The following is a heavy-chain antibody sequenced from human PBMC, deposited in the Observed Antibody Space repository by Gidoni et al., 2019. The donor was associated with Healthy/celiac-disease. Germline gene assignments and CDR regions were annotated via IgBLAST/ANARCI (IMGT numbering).Heavy chain of an antibody. J-gene: IGHJ3*02. CDR3: ARDDKYSSSWYSAFDI. D-gene: IGHD6-13*01. CDR2: ISSSSSYI. Sequence: EVQLVESGGGLVQPGWSLRLSCAASGFTFSSYSMNWVRQAPGKGLEWVSSISSSSSYIYYADSVKGRFTISRDNAKNSLYLQMNSLRAEDTAVYYCARDDKYSSSWYSAFDIWGQGTMVTVSS. CDR1: GFTFSSYS. V-gene: IGHV3-21*01.